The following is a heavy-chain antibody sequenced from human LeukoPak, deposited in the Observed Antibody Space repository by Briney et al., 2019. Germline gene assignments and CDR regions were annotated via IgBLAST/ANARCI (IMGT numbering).Heavy chain of an antibody. CDR3: ARIRVSGGLKQWLVRREHAFDI. CDR1: GGSISRYY. D-gene: IGHD6-19*01. Sequence: SETLSLTCTVSGGSISRYYWSWIRQPPGKGLEWIGYIYYSGSTNYNPSLKSRVTISVDTSKTQFSLKLSSVTAADTAVYYCARIRVSGGLKQWLVRREHAFDIWGQGTMVTVSS. J-gene: IGHJ3*02. CDR2: IYYSGST. V-gene: IGHV4-59*01.